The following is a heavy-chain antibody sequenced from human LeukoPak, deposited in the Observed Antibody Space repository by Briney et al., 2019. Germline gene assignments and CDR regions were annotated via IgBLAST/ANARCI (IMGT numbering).Heavy chain of an antibody. CDR2: IYPGDSDT. CDR3: ARRGKPGIAVGPPVGAFDI. J-gene: IGHJ3*02. D-gene: IGHD6-19*01. Sequence: GESLKISCKGSGYSFTSYWIGWVRQMPGKGLEWMGIIYPGDSDTRYSPSFQGQVTISADKSISTAYLQWSSLKASDTAMYYCARRGKPGIAVGPPVGAFDIWGQGTMVTVSS. CDR1: GYSFTSYW. V-gene: IGHV5-51*01.